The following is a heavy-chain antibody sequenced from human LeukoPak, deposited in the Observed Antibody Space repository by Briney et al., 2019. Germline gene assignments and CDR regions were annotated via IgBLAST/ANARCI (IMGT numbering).Heavy chain of an antibody. CDR1: GGSISSANYY. CDR2: IYYSGST. CDR3: ASLYYFDRSRGRNY. V-gene: IGHV4-39*01. J-gene: IGHJ4*02. D-gene: IGHD3-22*01. Sequence: SETLSLTCAVSGGSISSANYYWGWIRQPPGKGLEWIGSIYYSGSTYYNSSLKSRVTISVDTSKNQFSLKLSSVTAADTAVYYCASLYYFDRSRGRNYWGQGTLVTVSS.